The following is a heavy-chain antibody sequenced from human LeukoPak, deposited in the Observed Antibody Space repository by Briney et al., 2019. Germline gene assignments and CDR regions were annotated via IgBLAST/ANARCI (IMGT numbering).Heavy chain of an antibody. CDR1: GGSISGPY. V-gene: IGHV4-59*11. J-gene: IGHJ6*03. Sequence: SETLSLTCTVSGGSISGPYWSRVRQPPGKGLEWIGDVYYSGSTHQNPSLKSRVTISVDTSKNQFSLKLRSVTAADTAVYYCARVMGDLASLYHMDVWGKGTTVTVSS. D-gene: IGHD3-16*01. CDR2: VYYSGST. CDR3: ARVMGDLASLYHMDV.